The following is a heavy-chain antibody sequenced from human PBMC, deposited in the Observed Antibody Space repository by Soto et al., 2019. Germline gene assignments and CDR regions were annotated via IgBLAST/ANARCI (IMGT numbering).Heavy chain of an antibody. CDR3: ARKGYIGNFGLDV. V-gene: IGHV1-18*01. CDR1: GYTFTNYD. D-gene: IGHD5-12*01. CDR2: ISISKGKT. J-gene: IGHJ6*02. Sequence: ASVKVSCKASGYTFTNYDVAWVRRAPGQGLQWMGWISISKGKTYYEQSFQGRVTMTTDTVTSTGYMEVRSLRSDDTAVYYCARKGYIGNFGLDVWGQGATVTVSS.